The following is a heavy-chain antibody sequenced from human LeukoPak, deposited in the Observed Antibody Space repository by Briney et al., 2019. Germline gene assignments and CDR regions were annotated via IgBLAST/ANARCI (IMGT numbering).Heavy chain of an antibody. Sequence: GGSLRLSCTSSGFILSSFAMSWVRQPPGNGLEWVSSISSPGGNTYYADSVKGRFTISRDNSNNLVYLQMNSLRAEDTAVYYCAKTRNGYTTEYLQHWGQGTLVTVSS. D-gene: IGHD5-24*01. CDR1: GFILSSFA. J-gene: IGHJ1*01. CDR3: AKTRNGYTTEYLQH. CDR2: ISSPGGNT. V-gene: IGHV3-23*01.